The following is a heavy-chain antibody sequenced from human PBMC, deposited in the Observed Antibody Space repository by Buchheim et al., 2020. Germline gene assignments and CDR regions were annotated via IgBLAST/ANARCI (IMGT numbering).Heavy chain of an antibody. CDR1: GFSLSTNRMC. Sequence: QVTLRESGPALVKPTQTLTLTCSFSGFSLSTNRMCVSWMRQPPGKALEWLARIDWDEDEYYSASLRARLTISKDTSRNPVVLTLTNVGPADTGTYYCARSPTDYFYQYGMDVWGQGTT. CDR3: ARSPTDYFYQYGMDV. CDR2: IDWDEDE. J-gene: IGHJ6*02. V-gene: IGHV2-70*15.